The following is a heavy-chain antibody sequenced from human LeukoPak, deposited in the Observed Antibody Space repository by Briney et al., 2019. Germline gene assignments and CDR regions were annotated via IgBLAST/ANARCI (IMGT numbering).Heavy chain of an antibody. CDR1: GGSISSSSYY. J-gene: IGHJ3*02. CDR2: IYYSGST. D-gene: IGHD3-10*01. Sequence: PSETLSLTCTVSGGSISSSSYYWGWIRQPPGKGLEWIGSIYYSGSTYYNPSPKSRVTISVDTSKNQFSLKLSSVTAADTAVYYCARDLRDYGSGSYYNVNAFDIWGQGTMVTVSS. V-gene: IGHV4-39*02. CDR3: ARDLRDYGSGSYYNVNAFDI.